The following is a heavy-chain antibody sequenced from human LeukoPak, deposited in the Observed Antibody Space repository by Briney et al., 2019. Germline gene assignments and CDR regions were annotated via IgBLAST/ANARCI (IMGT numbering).Heavy chain of an antibody. V-gene: IGHV3-20*04. CDR1: GFTFDDYG. J-gene: IGHJ4*02. Sequence: GGSLRLSCAASGFTFDDYGMSWVRQAPGKGLEWVAGINWNGGSTGYADAVKDRFTIPRDNAKNSLYLQMNSLRAEDTALYYCARGPSGYHNTGGQGTLVTVSS. D-gene: IGHD5-12*01. CDR2: INWNGGST. CDR3: ARGPSGYHNT.